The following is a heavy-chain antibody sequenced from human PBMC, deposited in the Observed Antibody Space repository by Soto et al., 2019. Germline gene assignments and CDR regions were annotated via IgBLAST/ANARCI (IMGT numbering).Heavy chain of an antibody. Sequence: PGGSLRLSCAASGFTFRAYYMSWIRQAPGKGLEWVSYISSGGTNIYYAGSVKGRFTIARDNAKNSLYLQMNSLRVEDTAGYYCARGEGGYCSSSTCPPFDYWGQGTLVTVSP. J-gene: IGHJ4*02. CDR3: ARGEGGYCSSSTCPPFDY. D-gene: IGHD2-2*01. CDR1: GFTFRAYY. V-gene: IGHV3-11*01. CDR2: ISSGGTNI.